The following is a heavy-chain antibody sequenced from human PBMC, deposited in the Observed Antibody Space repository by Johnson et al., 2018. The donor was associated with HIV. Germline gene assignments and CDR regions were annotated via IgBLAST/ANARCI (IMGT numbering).Heavy chain of an antibody. J-gene: IGHJ3*02. CDR3: AKMLDLGDDGSDI. CDR1: GFIVSFNS. V-gene: IGHV3-53*01. Sequence: VQLVESGGGLIQPWGSLRLSCAASGFIVSFNSMHWVRQAPGKGLEWVSLFYSDGSTHYADSVQGRCTISRDNSKNTLYLQMNSLRVEDTAMYYCAKMLDLGDDGSDIWGQGTMVTVSS. D-gene: IGHD3/OR15-3a*01. CDR2: FYSDGST.